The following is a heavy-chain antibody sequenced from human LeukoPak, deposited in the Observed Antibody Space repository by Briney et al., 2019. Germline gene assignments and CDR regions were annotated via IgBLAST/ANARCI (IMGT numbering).Heavy chain of an antibody. CDR1: GGSISSYY. CDR2: IYYSGST. Sequence: SETLSLTCTVSGGSISSYYWSWIRQPPGKGLEWIGYIYYSGSTNYTPSLKSRVTISVDTSKNQFSLKLSSVTAADTAVYYCARDSSDYDSSGYYGKYNWFDPWGQGTLVTVSS. V-gene: IGHV4-59*01. CDR3: ARDSSDYDSSGYYGKYNWFDP. J-gene: IGHJ5*02. D-gene: IGHD3-22*01.